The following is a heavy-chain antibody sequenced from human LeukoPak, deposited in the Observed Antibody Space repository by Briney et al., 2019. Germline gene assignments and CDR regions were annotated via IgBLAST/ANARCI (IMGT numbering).Heavy chain of an antibody. CDR3: ARASGPFDY. D-gene: IGHD3-10*01. Sequence: GGSLRLSCVASGFMFSVYGMHWVRQAPGKGLEWVAVIWNDGSNKYYADSVKGRFTISRDNSKNTLYLQMNSLRAEDTAVSSCARASGPFDYWGQGTLVTVSS. J-gene: IGHJ4*02. CDR2: IWNDGSNK. V-gene: IGHV3-33*01. CDR1: GFMFSVYG.